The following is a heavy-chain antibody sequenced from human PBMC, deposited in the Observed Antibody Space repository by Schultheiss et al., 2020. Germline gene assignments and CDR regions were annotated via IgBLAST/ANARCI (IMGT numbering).Heavy chain of an antibody. Sequence: GASLRLSCAASGFTFSSYAMSWVRQAPGKGLEWVSAISGSGGSTYYADSVKGRFTISRDNSKNTLYLQMNSLRAEDTAVYYCAREGGGYCSSTSCYYYYYYMDVWGKGTTVSGYS. CDR3: AREGGGYCSSTSCYYYYYYMDV. V-gene: IGHV3-23*01. CDR2: ISGSGGST. CDR1: GFTFSSYA. J-gene: IGHJ6*03. D-gene: IGHD2-2*01.